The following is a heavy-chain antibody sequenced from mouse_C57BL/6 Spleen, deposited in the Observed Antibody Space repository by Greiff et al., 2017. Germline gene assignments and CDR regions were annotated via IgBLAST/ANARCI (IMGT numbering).Heavy chain of an antibody. CDR2: INPSSGYT. V-gene: IGHV1-4*01. CDR3: ARNWDGGYAMDY. CDR1: GYTFTSYT. Sequence: VQLQQSGAELARPGASVKMSCKASGYTFTSYTMHWVKQRPGQGLEWIGYINPSSGYTKYNQKFKDKATLTADKSSSTAYMQLSSLTSEDSAVYYCARNWDGGYAMDYWGQGTSVTVSS. J-gene: IGHJ4*01. D-gene: IGHD4-1*01.